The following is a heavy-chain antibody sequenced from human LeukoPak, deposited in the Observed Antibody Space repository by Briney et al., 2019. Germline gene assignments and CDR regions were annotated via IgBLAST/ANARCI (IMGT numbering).Heavy chain of an antibody. CDR2: INPNSGGT. V-gene: IGHV1-2*02. D-gene: IGHD6-19*01. CDR1: GYTFTGYY. Sequence: ASVKVSCKASGYTFTGYYMHWVRQAPGQGLEWMGWINPNSGGTNYAQKFQGRVTITADESTSTAYMELSSLRSEDTAVYYCARVTSKIVAGTPSAFDIWGQGTMVTVSS. J-gene: IGHJ3*02. CDR3: ARVTSKIVAGTPSAFDI.